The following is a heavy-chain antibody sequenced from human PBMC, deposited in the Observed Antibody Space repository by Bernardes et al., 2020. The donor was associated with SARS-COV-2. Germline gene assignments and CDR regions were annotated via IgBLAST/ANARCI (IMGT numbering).Heavy chain of an antibody. CDR1: GGTFSSYT. Sequence: SVKVSCKASGGTFSSYTISWVRQAPGQGLEWMGRIIPILGIANYAQKFQGRVTITADKSTSTAYMELSSLRSEDTAVYYCARDIGQQLVQHYYYGMDVWGQGTTVTVSS. V-gene: IGHV1-69*04. D-gene: IGHD6-13*01. J-gene: IGHJ6*02. CDR2: IIPILGIA. CDR3: ARDIGQQLVQHYYYGMDV.